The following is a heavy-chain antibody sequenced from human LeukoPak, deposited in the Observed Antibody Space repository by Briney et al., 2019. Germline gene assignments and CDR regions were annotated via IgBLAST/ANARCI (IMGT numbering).Heavy chain of an antibody. V-gene: IGHV1-69*06. J-gene: IGHJ4*02. CDR1: GGSFSENG. CDR2: IIPVFGTA. CDR3: AYGRTEPDIFTIIRRDILWY. D-gene: IGHD3-10*01. Sequence: GASVRVSCKASGGSFSENGISWVRQAPGEGVEWMGKIIPVFGTADYAEKCEGRVTITAEKSTNTAYMHLSRLTSEDTALYYCAYGRTEPDIFTIIRRDILWYWGQGTLVTVSA.